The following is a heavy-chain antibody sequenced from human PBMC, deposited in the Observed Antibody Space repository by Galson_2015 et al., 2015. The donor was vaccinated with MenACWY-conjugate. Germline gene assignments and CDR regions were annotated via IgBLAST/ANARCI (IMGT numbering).Heavy chain of an antibody. Sequence: PALVTPTPTLTLTCTFSGFSLRTRRVGVGWIRQPPGQALEWLSLIYWDDDKRYSPSLKSRLTITKDTSKNQVVLSMTNMDPVDTATYYCAHSPYCSTTSCYAARAFDVWGQGTVVTVSS. D-gene: IGHD2-2*01. CDR1: GFSLRTRRVG. CDR3: AHSPYCSTTSCYAARAFDV. V-gene: IGHV2-5*02. CDR2: IYWDDDK. J-gene: IGHJ3*01.